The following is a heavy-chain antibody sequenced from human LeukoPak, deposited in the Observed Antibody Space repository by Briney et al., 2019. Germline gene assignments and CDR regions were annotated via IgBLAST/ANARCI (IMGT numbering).Heavy chain of an antibody. CDR2: SIPIFGTA. Sequence: SVKVSCKASGGTFSSYAISWVRQAPGQGLEWMGGSIPIFGTANYAQKFQGRVTITTDESTSTAYMELSRLRSEDTAVYYCARDRRRDRDFWVGYWGQGTLVTVSS. CDR1: GGTFSSYA. D-gene: IGHD5-24*01. V-gene: IGHV1-69*05. J-gene: IGHJ4*02. CDR3: ARDRRRDRDFWVGY.